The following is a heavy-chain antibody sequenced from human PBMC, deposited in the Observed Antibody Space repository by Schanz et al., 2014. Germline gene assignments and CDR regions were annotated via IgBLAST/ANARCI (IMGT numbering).Heavy chain of an antibody. CDR2: MSYDGSIK. CDR3: AKDSTPIDIVLVPTAIDY. V-gene: IGHV3-30*18. Sequence: QVQLVESGGGVVQPGRSLRLSCAASGFTFSSYGMHWVRQAPGKGLEWVAAMSYDGSIKYYGDSVKGRFTISRDNSKNTLYLHMNTLRSEDTAVYYCAKDSTPIDIVLVPTAIDYWGQGTLVTVSS. CDR1: GFTFSSYG. J-gene: IGHJ4*02. D-gene: IGHD2-2*01.